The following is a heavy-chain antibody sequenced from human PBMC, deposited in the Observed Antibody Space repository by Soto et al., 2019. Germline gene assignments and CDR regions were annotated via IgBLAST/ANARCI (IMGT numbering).Heavy chain of an antibody. Sequence: GGSLRLSCAASGFTFSSYAMSWVRQAPGKGLEWVSAISGSGGSTYYADSVKGRFTISRDNSKNTLYLQMNSLRAEDTAVYYCANTWHGWYWGSVSYAFDIWGQGTMVTVSS. D-gene: IGHD7-27*01. J-gene: IGHJ3*02. CDR1: GFTFSSYA. CDR3: ANTWHGWYWGSVSYAFDI. CDR2: ISGSGGST. V-gene: IGHV3-23*01.